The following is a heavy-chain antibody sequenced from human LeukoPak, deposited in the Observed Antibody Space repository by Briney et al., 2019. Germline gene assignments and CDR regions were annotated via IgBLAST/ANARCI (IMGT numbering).Heavy chain of an antibody. D-gene: IGHD5-12*01. J-gene: IGHJ4*02. CDR2: IDRDDSVR. Sequence: PGGALRLSCSASGFSLSTYWMSWVRQTPETGLEFLANIDRDDSVRYYMDSLRGRSTISRDNAKISMYLESNSLRADDTAVYYCARGPGSSSFDLWGRGALVTVSS. V-gene: IGHV3-7*01. CDR1: GFSLSTYW. CDR3: ARGPGSSSFDL.